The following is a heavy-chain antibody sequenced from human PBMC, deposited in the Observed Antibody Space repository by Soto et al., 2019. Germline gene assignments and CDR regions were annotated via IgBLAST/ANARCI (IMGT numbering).Heavy chain of an antibody. V-gene: IGHV1-2*02. CDR1: GYTFTGYH. J-gene: IGHJ4*02. CDR2: INPNSGGT. Sequence: ASVKVSCKASGYTFTGYHMHWVRQAPGQGLEWMGWINPNSGGTNYAQKFQGRVTMTRDTSISTAYMELSSLRPEDTAVYYCARDWRYSSGLDYWGQGTPVTVSS. D-gene: IGHD6-19*01. CDR3: ARDWRYSSGLDY.